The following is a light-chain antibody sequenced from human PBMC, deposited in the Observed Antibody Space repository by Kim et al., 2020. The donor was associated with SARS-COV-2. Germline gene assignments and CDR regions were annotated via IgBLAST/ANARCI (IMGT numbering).Light chain of an antibody. CDR2: GAS. J-gene: IGKJ4*01. CDR1: QSVSSN. Sequence: EIVMTQSPATLSVSPGERATLSCRASQSVSSNLAWYQQKPGQAPRLLIYGASTRATGIPARFSGSGSGTEFTLTISSLQSEEFAVYYCQQYNKWPPTFGGGTKVDIK. CDR3: QQYNKWPPT. V-gene: IGKV3-15*01.